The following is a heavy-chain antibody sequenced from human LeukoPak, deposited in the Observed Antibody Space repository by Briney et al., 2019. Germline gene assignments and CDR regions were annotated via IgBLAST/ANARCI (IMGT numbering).Heavy chain of an antibody. Sequence: SETLSLTCTVSGGSISSSSYYWGWIRQPPGKGLEWIGSIYYSGSTYYNPSLKSRVTISVDTSKNQFSLKLSSVTAADTAVYYCARDVFGVLYFDSWGQGTLAIVSS. V-gene: IGHV4-39*07. CDR3: ARDVFGVLYFDS. CDR1: GGSISSSSYY. J-gene: IGHJ4*02. CDR2: IYYSGST. D-gene: IGHD3-10*02.